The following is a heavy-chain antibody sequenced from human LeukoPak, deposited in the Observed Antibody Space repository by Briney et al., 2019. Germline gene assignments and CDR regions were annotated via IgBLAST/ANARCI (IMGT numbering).Heavy chain of an antibody. CDR2: IYNGVNT. D-gene: IGHD1-26*01. CDR1: GASVSSASY. J-gene: IGHJ5*02. CDR3: ARSRAFNSGAFDP. Sequence: SETLSLTCTVSGASVSSASYWTWIRRPPGKGVEWIAHIYNGVNTNYNPSLKSRVTISVDTSKNQFSLRLNSVTAADTAVYYCARSRAFNSGAFDPWGQGSLVTVSS. V-gene: IGHV4-61*01.